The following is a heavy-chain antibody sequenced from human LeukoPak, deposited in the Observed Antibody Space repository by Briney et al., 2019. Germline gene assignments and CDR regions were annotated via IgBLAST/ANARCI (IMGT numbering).Heavy chain of an antibody. Sequence: GGSLRLSCAASGFTFSSYGMHWVRQAPGKGLEGVAVIWYEGSNKYYADSVKGRFTISRDNSKNTLYLQMNSLRAEDTAVYYCARSPNYDFPMDVWGKGTTVTVSS. J-gene: IGHJ6*03. V-gene: IGHV3-33*01. CDR2: IWYEGSNK. D-gene: IGHD3-3*01. CDR3: ARSPNYDFPMDV. CDR1: GFTFSSYG.